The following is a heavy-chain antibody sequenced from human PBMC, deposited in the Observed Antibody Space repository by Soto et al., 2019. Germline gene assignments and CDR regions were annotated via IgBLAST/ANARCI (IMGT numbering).Heavy chain of an antibody. V-gene: IGHV1-69*13. J-gene: IGHJ6*02. Sequence: VKVSCKASGGTFSSYAISWVRQAPGQGLEWMGGIIPIFGTANYAQKFQGRVTITADESTSTAYMELSSLRSEDTAVYYCARDRLSRAYYYYYGMDVWGQGTTVTVSS. CDR2: IIPIFGTA. D-gene: IGHD6-6*01. CDR1: GGTFSSYA. CDR3: ARDRLSRAYYYYYGMDV.